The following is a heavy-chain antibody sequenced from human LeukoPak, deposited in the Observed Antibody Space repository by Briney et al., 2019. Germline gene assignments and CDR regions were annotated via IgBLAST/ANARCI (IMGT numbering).Heavy chain of an antibody. CDR1: GFTFSSYA. V-gene: IGHV3-23*01. D-gene: IGHD1-26*01. CDR3: AKARSYPYYFDY. Sequence: GGSLRLSCAASGFTFSSYAMSWVRQAPGKGLEWVSAISGSGGSTYYADSVKGRFTISRDNSKNTLYLQMNSLRAEDAAVYYCAKARSYPYYFDYWGQGTLVTVSS. J-gene: IGHJ4*02. CDR2: ISGSGGST.